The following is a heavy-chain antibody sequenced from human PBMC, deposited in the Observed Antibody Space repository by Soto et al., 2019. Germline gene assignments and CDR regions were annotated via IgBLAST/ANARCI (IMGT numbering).Heavy chain of an antibody. CDR3: ARGVTAGVDY. CDR2: MQPSSGRT. Sequence: VYVSCKASGYSFTGLDINWVRQTTGQGLEWMGWMQPSSGRTGYAQKFQGRVTMTRDTSINTAYMELSSITSDDTAFYYCARGVTAGVDYWGQGTLVTSPQ. J-gene: IGHJ4*02. CDR1: GYSFTGLD. V-gene: IGHV1-8*01. D-gene: IGHD1-26*01.